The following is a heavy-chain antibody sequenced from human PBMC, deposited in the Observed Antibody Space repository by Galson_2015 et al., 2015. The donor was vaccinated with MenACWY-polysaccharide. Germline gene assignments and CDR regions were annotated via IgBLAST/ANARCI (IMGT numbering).Heavy chain of an antibody. Sequence: SLRLSCAASGFTFNRFSVSWVRQAPMKGLEWASGIGATGGDTHYADPVKGRFSISRDNSKNTLFLQMNSLRAEDTAIYYCARDRITGDSRWEFDYWGQGILVTVSA. D-gene: IGHD7-27*01. V-gene: IGHV3-23*01. CDR3: ARDRITGDSRWEFDY. CDR2: IGATGGDT. CDR1: GFTFNRFS. J-gene: IGHJ4*02.